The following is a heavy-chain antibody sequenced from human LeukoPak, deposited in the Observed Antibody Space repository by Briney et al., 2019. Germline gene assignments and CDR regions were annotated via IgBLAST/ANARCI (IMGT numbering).Heavy chain of an antibody. Sequence: ASVKVSCKASGYTFTGYYMHWVRQAPGQGLEWMGIINPSGGSTSYAQKFQGRVTMTRDMSTSTVYMELSSLRSEDTAVYYCARSGGIYYDSSGYYDYFDYWGQGTLVTVSS. CDR1: GYTFTGYY. V-gene: IGHV1-46*01. D-gene: IGHD3-22*01. CDR3: ARSGGIYYDSSGYYDYFDY. J-gene: IGHJ4*02. CDR2: INPSGGST.